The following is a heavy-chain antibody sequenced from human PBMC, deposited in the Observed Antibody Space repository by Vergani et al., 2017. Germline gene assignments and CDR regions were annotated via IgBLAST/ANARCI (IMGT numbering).Heavy chain of an antibody. J-gene: IGHJ1*01. CDR1: GFTFSSYA. V-gene: IGHV3-30-3*01. D-gene: IGHD2-2*02. CDR3: ARXPSSLLYRAGYFQH. Sequence: QVQLVESGGGVVQPGRSLRLSCAASGFTFSSYAMHWVRQAPGKGLEWVAVISYDGSNKYYADSVKGRFTISRDNSKNTLYLQMNSLRAEDTAVYYCARXPSSLLYRAGYFQHWGQGTLVTVSS. CDR2: ISYDGSNK.